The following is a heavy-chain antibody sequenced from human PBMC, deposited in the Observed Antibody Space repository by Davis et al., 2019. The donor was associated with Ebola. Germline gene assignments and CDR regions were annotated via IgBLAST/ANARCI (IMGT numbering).Heavy chain of an antibody. J-gene: IGHJ4*02. D-gene: IGHD1-14*01. V-gene: IGHV3-23*01. Sequence: PGGSLRLSCVASEFTFSSYAMSWVRQSPGKGLELVSAITSSGGLTGYADSVKGRFTISRYNSKNTLYPQMSSLRAEDTATYYCAKRTDSRSFEFWCQGTLVTVSS. CDR2: ITSSGGLT. CDR3: AKRTDSRSFEF. CDR1: EFTFSSYA.